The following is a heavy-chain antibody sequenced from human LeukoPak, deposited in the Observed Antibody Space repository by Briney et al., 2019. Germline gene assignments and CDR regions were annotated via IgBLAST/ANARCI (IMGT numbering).Heavy chain of an antibody. CDR1: GFTFSSYA. J-gene: IGHJ4*02. D-gene: IGHD6-19*01. CDR2: ISYDGSNK. Sequence: PGRSLRLSCAASGFTFSSYAMHWVRQAPGKGLEWVAVISYDGSNKYYADSVKGRFTISRDNSKNTLYLQMNSLRAEDTAVYYCAKDLIAVAANYWGQGTLVTVSS. CDR3: AKDLIAVAANY. V-gene: IGHV3-30-3*01.